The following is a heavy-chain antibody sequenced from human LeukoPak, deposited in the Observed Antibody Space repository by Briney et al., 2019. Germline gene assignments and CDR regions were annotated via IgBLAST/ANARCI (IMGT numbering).Heavy chain of an antibody. Sequence: GGSLRLSCAASGFTFDDYAMHWVRQTPGKGLEWVLGISWNSGGIGYADSVKGRFTISRDNAKNSLYLQMNSLRPEDTAFYYCAKDTGGDISPPQFDYWGQGTLVTVSS. D-gene: IGHD2-21*02. V-gene: IGHV3-9*01. CDR3: AKDTGGDISPPQFDY. CDR2: ISWNSGGI. CDR1: GFTFDDYA. J-gene: IGHJ4*02.